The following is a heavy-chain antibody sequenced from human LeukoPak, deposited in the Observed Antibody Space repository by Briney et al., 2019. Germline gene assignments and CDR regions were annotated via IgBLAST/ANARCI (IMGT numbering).Heavy chain of an antibody. CDR3: ARWDFPGPLDY. V-gene: IGHV4-59*01. Sequence: PSETLSLTCTVSGVSISSYYWSWIRQPPGKGLEWIGYIYYSGSTNYNPSLKSRVTISVDTSKNQFSLKLSSVTAADTAVYYCARWDFPGPLDYWGQGTLVTVSS. D-gene: IGHD1-26*01. CDR1: GVSISSYY. CDR2: IYYSGST. J-gene: IGHJ4*02.